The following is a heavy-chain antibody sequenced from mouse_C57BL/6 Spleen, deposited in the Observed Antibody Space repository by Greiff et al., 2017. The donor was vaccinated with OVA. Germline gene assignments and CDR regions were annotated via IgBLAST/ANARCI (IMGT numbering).Heavy chain of an antibody. CDR2: IDPNNGGT. CDR3: APLLYYFDY. V-gene: IGHV1-22*01. CDR1: GYTFTDYN. D-gene: IGHD1-1*01. Sequence: EVQLQQSGPELVKPGASVKMSCKASGYTFTDYNMHWVKQSHGKSLEWIGYIDPNNGGTNYNQKFKGKATLPVNKSSGTAYMELRSLTSEDSAVYFCAPLLYYFDYWGQGTTLTVSS. J-gene: IGHJ2*01.